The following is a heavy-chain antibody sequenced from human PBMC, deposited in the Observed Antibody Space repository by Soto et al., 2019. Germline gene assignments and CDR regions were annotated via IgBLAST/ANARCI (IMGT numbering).Heavy chain of an antibody. V-gene: IGHV3-21*01. CDR2: ISSTGTYL. D-gene: IGHD3-10*01. Sequence: GGSLRLSCAASGFTFSSYNIYWVRQSPGKGLEWVSFISSTGTYLNYAASLKGRFTISRDNANSSVFLQMDNLSAEDTAVYYCARQLHFGELSLGFWGQGTLVTVSS. CDR1: GFTFSSYN. CDR3: ARQLHFGELSLGF. J-gene: IGHJ4*02.